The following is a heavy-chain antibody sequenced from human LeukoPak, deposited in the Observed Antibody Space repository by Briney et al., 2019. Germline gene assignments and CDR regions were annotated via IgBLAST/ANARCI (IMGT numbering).Heavy chain of an antibody. CDR2: ISSSSSYI. Sequence: GGSLRLSCAASGFTFSSYSMNWVRQAPGKGLEWVSSISSSSSYIYYADSVKSRFTISRDNARNSLYLQMNSLRAEDTAVYYCAREGSPDYYYMDVWGKGTTVTVSS. D-gene: IGHD2-15*01. V-gene: IGHV3-21*01. CDR1: GFTFSSYS. CDR3: AREGSPDYYYMDV. J-gene: IGHJ6*03.